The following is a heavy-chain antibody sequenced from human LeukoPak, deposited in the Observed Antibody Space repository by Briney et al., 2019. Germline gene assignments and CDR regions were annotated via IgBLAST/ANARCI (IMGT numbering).Heavy chain of an antibody. CDR3: ARDGGGYYYDSSVKGYGMDV. V-gene: IGHV3-13*01. Sequence: GGSLRLSCAASGFTFSSYAMHWVRQATGKGLEWVSAIGTAGDTYYPGSVKGRFTISRENAKNSLYLQMNSLRAGDTAVYYCARDGGGYYYDSSVKGYGMDVWGQGTTVTVSS. J-gene: IGHJ6*02. CDR2: IGTAGDT. CDR1: GFTFSSYA. D-gene: IGHD3-22*01.